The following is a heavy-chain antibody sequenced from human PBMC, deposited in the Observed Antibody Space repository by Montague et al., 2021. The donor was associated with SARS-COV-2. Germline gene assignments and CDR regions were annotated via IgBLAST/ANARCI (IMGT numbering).Heavy chain of an antibody. CDR1: GGSISSSSYY. D-gene: IGHD2-2*01. CDR3: ARQGDQLLLEYWFDP. J-gene: IGHJ5*01. Sequence: SETLSLTCTVSGGSISSSSYYWGWIRQPPGKGLEWIGSIYDRGSTYYXXXLKSRVTISVDTSKNQFSLKLSSVTAADTAVYYCARQGDQLLLEYWFDPWGQGTMVTVSS. CDR2: IYDRGST. V-gene: IGHV4-39*01.